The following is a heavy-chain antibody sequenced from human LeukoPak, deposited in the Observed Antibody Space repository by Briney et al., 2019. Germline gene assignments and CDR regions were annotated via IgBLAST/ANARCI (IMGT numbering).Heavy chain of an antibody. CDR1: GGSISSYY. D-gene: IGHD6-19*01. Sequence: KPSETLSLTCTVSGGSISSYYWSWIRQPPGKGLEWIGYIYYSGSTNYNPSLKSRVTISVDTSKNQFSLKLSSVTAADTAVYYCARSAVAGTPLGYWGQGTLVTVSS. CDR3: ARSAVAGTPLGY. CDR2: IYYSGST. V-gene: IGHV4-59*01. J-gene: IGHJ4*02.